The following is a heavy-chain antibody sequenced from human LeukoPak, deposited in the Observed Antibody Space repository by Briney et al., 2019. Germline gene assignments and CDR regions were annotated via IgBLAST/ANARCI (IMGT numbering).Heavy chain of an antibody. Sequence: AGGSLRLSCAAAGFTFGSNAMNWVRQAPGKGLEWVAHIKQDGSEKYYVDSLKGRFTISRDNAKNSLFLQMNSLRAEDTAVYYCVRDCSSASLSSGCYYAMDVWGKGTTVTVSS. CDR2: IKQDGSEK. CDR1: GFTFGSNA. V-gene: IGHV3-7*03. D-gene: IGHD2-2*01. J-gene: IGHJ6*04. CDR3: VRDCSSASLSSGCYYAMDV.